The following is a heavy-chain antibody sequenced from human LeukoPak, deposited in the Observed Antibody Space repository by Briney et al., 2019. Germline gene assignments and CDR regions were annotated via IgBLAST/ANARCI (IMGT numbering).Heavy chain of an antibody. Sequence: GGPLRLSCAASGFTFSSYGMHWVRQAPGKGLEWVAVISYDGSNKYYADSVKGRFTISRDNSKNTLYLQMNSLRAEDTAVYYCAKDMAGSGPPFDYWGQGTLVTVSS. CDR2: ISYDGSNK. D-gene: IGHD3-10*01. J-gene: IGHJ4*02. V-gene: IGHV3-30*18. CDR1: GFTFSSYG. CDR3: AKDMAGSGPPFDY.